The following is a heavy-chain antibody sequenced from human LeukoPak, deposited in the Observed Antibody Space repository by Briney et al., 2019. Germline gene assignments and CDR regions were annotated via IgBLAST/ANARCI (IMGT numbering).Heavy chain of an antibody. V-gene: IGHV3-21*01. J-gene: IGHJ4*02. D-gene: IGHD3-22*01. CDR3: ARGREVVVTILCFDY. CDR2: ISSSSSYI. Sequence: GGSLRLSCAASGFTFSSYSMNWVRQAPGKGLEWASSISSSSSYIYYADSVKGRFTISRDNAKNSLYLQMNSLRAEDTAVYYCARGREVVVTILCFDYWGQGTLVTVSS. CDR1: GFTFSSYS.